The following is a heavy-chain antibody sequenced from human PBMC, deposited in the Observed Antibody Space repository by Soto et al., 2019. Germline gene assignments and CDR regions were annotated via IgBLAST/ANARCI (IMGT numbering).Heavy chain of an antibody. V-gene: IGHV3-66*01. CDR2: IYSGGST. J-gene: IGHJ4*02. Sequence: GGSLRLSCAASGFTVSSNYMSWVRQAPGKGLEWVSVIYSGGSTYYADSVKGRFTISRDNSKNTLYLQMNSLRAEDTAVYYCASTAFNYDFWSGYYPDYWGQGTLVTVSS. CDR3: ASTAFNYDFWSGYYPDY. D-gene: IGHD3-3*01. CDR1: GFTVSSNY.